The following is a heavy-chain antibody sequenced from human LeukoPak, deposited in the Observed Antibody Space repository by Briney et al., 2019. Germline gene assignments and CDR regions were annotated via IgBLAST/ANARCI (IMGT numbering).Heavy chain of an antibody. CDR3: ARVYSGSYSSPIHYFDY. CDR1: GGSISSGSYY. Sequence: PSETLSLTCTVSGGSISSGSYYWSWIRQPAGKGLEWIGRIYTSGSTSYNPSLKSRVTISVDTSKNQFSLKLSSVTAADTAVYYCARVYSGSYSSPIHYFDYWGQGTLVTVSS. V-gene: IGHV4-61*02. J-gene: IGHJ4*02. D-gene: IGHD1-26*01. CDR2: IYTSGST.